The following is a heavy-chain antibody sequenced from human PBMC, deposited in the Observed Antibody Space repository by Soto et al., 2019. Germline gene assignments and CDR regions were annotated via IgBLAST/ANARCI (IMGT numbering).Heavy chain of an antibody. V-gene: IGHV4-59*01. CDR2: VYNSGST. Sequence: QVRLQESGPGLVKPSETLSLTCTVSGDSFSSYSWSWIRQPPGKGLEWIGYVYNSGSTTYNPSLKRRLTMSVDKSRNQFSLKLSSVTAADTAIYYCTGDYGSGSYRFDYWGQGTLVNVSS. D-gene: IGHD3-10*01. J-gene: IGHJ4*02. CDR1: GDSFSSYS. CDR3: TGDYGSGSYRFDY.